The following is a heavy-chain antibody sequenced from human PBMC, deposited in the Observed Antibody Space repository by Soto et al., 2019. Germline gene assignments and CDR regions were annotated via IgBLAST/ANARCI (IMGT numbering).Heavy chain of an antibody. D-gene: IGHD6-6*01. CDR1: GGSISSGGYY. CDR2: IYYSGST. Sequence: QVQLQESGPGLVKPSQTLSLTCTVSGGSISSGGYYWSWIRQHPGKGLEWIGYIYYSGSTNYNPSVKSRVTISVDTSKNQFSLKLSSVTAADTAVYYCARIEYSSSARPRGFDYWGQGTLVTVSS. J-gene: IGHJ4*02. CDR3: ARIEYSSSARPRGFDY. V-gene: IGHV4-31*03.